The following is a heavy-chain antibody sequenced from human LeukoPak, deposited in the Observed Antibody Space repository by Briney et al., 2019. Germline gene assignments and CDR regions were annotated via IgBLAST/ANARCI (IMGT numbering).Heavy chain of an antibody. CDR1: GGSISSYY. CDR2: IYTSGST. J-gene: IGHJ4*02. Sequence: SETLSLTCTVSGGSISSYYWSWIRQPAGKGLEWIGRIYTSGSTNYNPSLKSRVTISVDTSKNQFSLKLSSVTAADTAVYYCARNTGYSSGWSLYYFNYWGQGTLVTVSS. V-gene: IGHV4-4*07. CDR3: ARNTGYSSGWSLYYFNY. D-gene: IGHD6-19*01.